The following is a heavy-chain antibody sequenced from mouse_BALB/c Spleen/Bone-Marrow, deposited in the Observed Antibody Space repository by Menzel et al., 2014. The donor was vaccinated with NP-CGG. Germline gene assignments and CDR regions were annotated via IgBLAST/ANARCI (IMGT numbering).Heavy chain of an antibody. Sequence: EVKLMESGGGLVQPGESLKLSCESNEYEFPSHDMSWVRTTPEKRLELVAAINSDGGSTYYPDTMERRFIISRDNTKKTLYLQMSSLRSEDTALYYCARHNYRYDDYAMDYWGQGTSVTVSS. J-gene: IGHJ4*01. CDR1: EYEFPSHD. D-gene: IGHD2-14*01. CDR2: INSDGGST. V-gene: IGHV5-2*01. CDR3: ARHNYRYDDYAMDY.